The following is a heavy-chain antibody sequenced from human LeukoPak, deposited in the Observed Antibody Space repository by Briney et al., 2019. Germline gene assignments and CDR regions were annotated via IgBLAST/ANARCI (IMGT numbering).Heavy chain of an antibody. CDR1: GFIFDDYA. D-gene: IGHD6-19*01. Sequence: GGSLRLSCAASGFIFDDYAMHWVRQAPGKGLEWVSYISSSSSTIYYADSVKGRFTISRDNAKNSLYLQMNSLRAEDTAVYYCARARIPIAVAGYYYGMDVWGQGTTVTVSS. J-gene: IGHJ6*02. CDR3: ARARIPIAVAGYYYGMDV. CDR2: ISSSSSTI. V-gene: IGHV3-48*04.